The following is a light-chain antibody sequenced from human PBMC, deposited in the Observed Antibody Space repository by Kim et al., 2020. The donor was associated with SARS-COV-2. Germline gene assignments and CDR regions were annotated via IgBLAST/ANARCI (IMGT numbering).Light chain of an antibody. Sequence: PGQTARITGTGDTLPEKQTYWYQQKSGQAPLLVIYKDNERPSGIPGRFSGSSSGTTVTLTISGVQAEDDADYYCQSADGSGTYVFGTGTKVTVL. J-gene: IGLJ1*01. CDR3: QSADGSGTYV. V-gene: IGLV3-25*03. CDR1: TLPEKQ. CDR2: KDN.